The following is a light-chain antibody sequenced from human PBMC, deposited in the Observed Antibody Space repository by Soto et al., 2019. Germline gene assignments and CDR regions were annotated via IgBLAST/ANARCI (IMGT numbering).Light chain of an antibody. J-gene: IGKJ2*01. V-gene: IGKV1-33*01. CDR1: QDITDQ. CDR3: QQHANLPYT. CDR2: EAS. Sequence: DIQMPQSPSSLSASVGDRVTITCQASQDITDQLNWYQQKPGKVPKFLIYEASNLGAGVPPRFIGSGSGTDFTRTISSLPLEDFATYYCQQHANLPYTFGQGTKLESK.